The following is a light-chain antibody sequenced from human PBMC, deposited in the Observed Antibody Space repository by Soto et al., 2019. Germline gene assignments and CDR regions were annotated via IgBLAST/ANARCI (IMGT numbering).Light chain of an antibody. V-gene: IGKV3-11*01. CDR2: DAS. CDR1: QSVSSY. Sequence: EIVLTQSPATLSLSPGVRATLSCRVSQSVSSYLAWYQQKPGQAPRLLIYDASNRATGIPARFSGSGSGTDFTLTISSLEPEDFAVYYCQQRSNWPLTFGGGTKVEIK. J-gene: IGKJ4*01. CDR3: QQRSNWPLT.